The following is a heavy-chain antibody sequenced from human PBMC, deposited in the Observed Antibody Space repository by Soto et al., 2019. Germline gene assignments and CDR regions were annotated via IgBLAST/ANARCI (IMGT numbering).Heavy chain of an antibody. J-gene: IGHJ4*02. D-gene: IGHD1-7*01. CDR1: GGSISSGGYY. V-gene: IGHV4-31*03. CDR3: AKLGSITGTTGNLGSDY. Sequence: SETLSLTCTVSGGSISSGGYYWSWIRQHPEKGLEWIGYIYYSGSTYYNPSLKSRVTISVDTSKNQFSLKLSSVTAADTAVYYCAKLGSITGTTGNLGSDYWGQGTLVTVSS. CDR2: IYYSGST.